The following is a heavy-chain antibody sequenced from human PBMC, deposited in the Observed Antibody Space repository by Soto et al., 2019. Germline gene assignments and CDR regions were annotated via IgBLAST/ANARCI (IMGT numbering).Heavy chain of an antibody. CDR1: GFTFSSYA. V-gene: IGHV3-30-3*01. CDR2: ISYDGSNK. J-gene: IGHJ4*02. CDR3: ARDEDYYDSPLGDY. D-gene: IGHD3-22*01. Sequence: GGSLRLSCAASGFTFSSYAMHWVRQAPGKGLEWVAVISYDGSNKYYADSVKGRFTISRDNSKNTLYLQMNSLRAEDTAVYYCARDEDYYDSPLGDYWGQGTLVTVSS.